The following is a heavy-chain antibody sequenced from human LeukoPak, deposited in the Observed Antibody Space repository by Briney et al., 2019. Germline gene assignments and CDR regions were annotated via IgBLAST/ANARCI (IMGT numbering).Heavy chain of an antibody. Sequence: SVKVSCKASGGTFISYAISWVRQAPGQGLEWMGGISPILGTANYAQKFQGRVTITADKSTSTAYMELSSLRSEDTAVYYCARARPYYYDSSGYFYDAFDIWGQWTMVTVSS. V-gene: IGHV1-69*06. J-gene: IGHJ3*02. D-gene: IGHD3-22*01. CDR3: ARARPYYYDSSGYFYDAFDI. CDR2: ISPILGTA. CDR1: GGTFISYA.